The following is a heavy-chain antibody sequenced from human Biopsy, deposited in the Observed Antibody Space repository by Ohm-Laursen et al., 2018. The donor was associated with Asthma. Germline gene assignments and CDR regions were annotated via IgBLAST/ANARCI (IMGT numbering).Heavy chain of an antibody. D-gene: IGHD3-3*01. CDR2: INHSGST. J-gene: IGHJ5*02. Sequence: SQTLFLTCAVYGGSFSAYYWSWIRQPPGKGLEWIAEINHSGSTNYNPSLKSRVTMSVGTSKNQLFLNLSSVTAADTAVYYCARAASTTVFWSGYSHNWFDPWGQGTLVTVSS. CDR1: GGSFSAYY. V-gene: IGHV4-34*01. CDR3: ARAASTTVFWSGYSHNWFDP.